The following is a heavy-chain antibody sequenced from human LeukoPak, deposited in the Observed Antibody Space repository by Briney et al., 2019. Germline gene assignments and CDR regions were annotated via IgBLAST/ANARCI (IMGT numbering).Heavy chain of an antibody. J-gene: IGHJ2*01. CDR2: IYYSGST. CDR3: ARDKDNVLLWFGESRDWYFDL. D-gene: IGHD3-10*01. Sequence: SETLSLTCTVSGGSISSSSYYWGWIRQPPGKGLEWIGSIYYSGSTYYNPSLKSRVTISVDTSKNQFSLKLSSVTAADTAVYYCARDKDNVLLWFGESRDWYFDLWGRGTLVTVSS. CDR1: GGSISSSSYY. V-gene: IGHV4-39*07.